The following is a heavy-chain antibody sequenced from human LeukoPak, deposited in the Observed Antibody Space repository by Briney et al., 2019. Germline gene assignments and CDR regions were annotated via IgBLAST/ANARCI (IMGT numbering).Heavy chain of an antibody. Sequence: ASVKVSCKASGGTFISYAISWVRQAPGQGREGMGRIIPIFGTANYAQKFQGRVTITTDESTSRAYMELSSLRSEDTAVYYCARVRDGYFYDAFDIWGQGTMVTVSS. CDR1: GGTFISYA. V-gene: IGHV1-69*05. J-gene: IGHJ3*02. CDR2: IIPIFGTA. D-gene: IGHD5-24*01. CDR3: ARVRDGYFYDAFDI.